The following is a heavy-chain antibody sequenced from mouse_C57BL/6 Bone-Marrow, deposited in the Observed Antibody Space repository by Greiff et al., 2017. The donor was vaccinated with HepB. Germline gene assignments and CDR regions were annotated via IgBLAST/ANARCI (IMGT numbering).Heavy chain of an antibody. D-gene: IGHD3-2*02. Sequence: EVKLMESGPGLVKPSQSLSLTCSVTGYSITSGYYWNWIRQFPGNKLEWMGYISYDGSNNYNPSLKNRISITRDTSKNQFFLKLNSVTTEDTATYYCAREGRQLRLRNLFDYWGQGTTLTVSS. CDR2: ISYDGSN. CDR1: GYSITSGYY. CDR3: AREGRQLRLRNLFDY. J-gene: IGHJ2*01. V-gene: IGHV3-6*01.